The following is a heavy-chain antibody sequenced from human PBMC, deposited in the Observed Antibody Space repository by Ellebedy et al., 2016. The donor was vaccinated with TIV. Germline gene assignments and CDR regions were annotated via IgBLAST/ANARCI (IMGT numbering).Heavy chain of an antibody. CDR3: ARISQFSNDNF. D-gene: IGHD3-9*01. V-gene: IGHV7-4-1*02. Sequence: AASVKVSCKASGYTFTAYAMTWVRQAPGQGLEWMGWINTGTGNPTYAQDFTGLFVFSVDTFVNTAYLQINSLKAEDTAVYYCARISQFSNDNFWGQGTLVTVSS. CDR2: INTGTGNP. CDR1: GYTFTAYA. J-gene: IGHJ4*02.